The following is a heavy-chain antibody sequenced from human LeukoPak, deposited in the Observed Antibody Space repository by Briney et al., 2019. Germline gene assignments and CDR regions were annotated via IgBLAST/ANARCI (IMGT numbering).Heavy chain of an antibody. J-gene: IGHJ4*02. CDR2: FDPEDGET. V-gene: IGHV1-24*01. D-gene: IGHD3-22*01. Sequence: ASVKVSCKVSGYTLTELSMHWVRQAPGKGLEWMGGFDPEDGETIYAQKFQGRVTMNEDTSPDTAYMELSSLRSEDTAVYYCATDLNYYDSSGYWGQGTLVTVSS. CDR3: ATDLNYYDSSGY. CDR1: GYTLTELS.